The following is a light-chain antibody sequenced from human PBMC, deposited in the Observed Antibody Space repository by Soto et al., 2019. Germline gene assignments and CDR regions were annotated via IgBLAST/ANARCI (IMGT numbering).Light chain of an antibody. CDR2: GNN. V-gene: IGLV1-40*01. J-gene: IGLJ2*01. CDR3: QSYHNSLSGSAV. CDR1: SSNIGAGHD. Sequence: QSVLTQPPSVSGAPGQRVTISCTGSSSNIGAGHDVHWYQQLPGRAPKLLIYGNNNRPSGVPDRFSGSKSATSASLAIAGLQSEDEADYYCQSYHNSLSGSAVFGGGTKVTVL.